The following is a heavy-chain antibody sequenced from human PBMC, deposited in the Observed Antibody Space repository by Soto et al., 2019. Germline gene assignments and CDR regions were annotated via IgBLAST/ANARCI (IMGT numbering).Heavy chain of an antibody. V-gene: IGHV1-18*01. CDR1: GYTFTSYG. J-gene: IGHJ4*02. CDR3: HIQLWSQTAYYFDY. Sequence: QVQLVQSGAEVKKPGASVKVSCKASGYTFTSYGISWVRQAPGQGLEWMGWISAYDGNTNYAQKLQGRVTMTTDTSTSTAYMELRSLRSDDTAVYYCHIQLWSQTAYYFDYWGQGTLVTVSS. CDR2: ISAYDGNT. D-gene: IGHD5-18*01.